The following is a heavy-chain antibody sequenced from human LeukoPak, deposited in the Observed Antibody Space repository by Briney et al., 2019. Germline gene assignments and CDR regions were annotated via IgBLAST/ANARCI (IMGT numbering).Heavy chain of an antibody. CDR3: ARDRIAAAGHFDY. Sequence: ASVKVSCKASGGTFSSYAISWVRQAPGQGLGWMGRIIPILGIANYAQKFQGRVTITADKSTSTAYMELSSLRSEDTAVYYCARDRIAAAGHFDYWGQGTLVTVSS. V-gene: IGHV1-69*04. D-gene: IGHD6-13*01. CDR1: GGTFSSYA. CDR2: IIPILGIA. J-gene: IGHJ4*02.